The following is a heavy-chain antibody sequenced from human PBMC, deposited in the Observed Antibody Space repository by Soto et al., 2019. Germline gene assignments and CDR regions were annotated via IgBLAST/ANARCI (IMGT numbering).Heavy chain of an antibody. V-gene: IGHV3-23*01. Sequence: EVQLLESGGGLVQPGGSLRLSCAASGFAFSTYAMSWVRQAPGKGLEWVSSIDRGGGSTNYADSVKGRFTISRDNSKNTLYQQMNSLRAEDTAVYYCVKPLAQNFDYWGQGVLLTVSS. CDR3: VKPLAQNFDY. J-gene: IGHJ4*02. CDR2: IDRGGGST. CDR1: GFAFSTYA.